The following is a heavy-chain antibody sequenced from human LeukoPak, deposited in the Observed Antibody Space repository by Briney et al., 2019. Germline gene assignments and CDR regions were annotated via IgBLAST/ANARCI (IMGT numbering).Heavy chain of an antibody. CDR1: GFTFSSYA. Sequence: PGGSLRLSCAASGFTFSSYAMHWVRQAPGKGLEWVAVISYDGGNKYYADSVKGRFTISRDNSKNTLYLQMNSQRAEDTAVYYCARADRAPYYFDYWGQGTLVTVSS. CDR2: ISYDGGNK. V-gene: IGHV3-30-3*01. D-gene: IGHD3-22*01. J-gene: IGHJ4*02. CDR3: ARADRAPYYFDY.